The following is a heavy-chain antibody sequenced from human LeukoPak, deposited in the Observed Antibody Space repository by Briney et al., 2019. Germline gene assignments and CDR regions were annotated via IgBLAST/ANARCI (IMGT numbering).Heavy chain of an antibody. Sequence: TGGSLRLSCAASGFTFGNYAMNWVRQAPGKGLEWVSGITVSGDSTYYAGSVKSRFTISRDNSKNTVYLQMNSLRADDTAVYFCAKDYRVIRYFDNWGQGTLVTVSS. CDR1: GFTFGNYA. CDR3: AKDYRVIRYFDN. J-gene: IGHJ4*02. V-gene: IGHV3-23*01. CDR2: ITVSGDST. D-gene: IGHD3-16*02.